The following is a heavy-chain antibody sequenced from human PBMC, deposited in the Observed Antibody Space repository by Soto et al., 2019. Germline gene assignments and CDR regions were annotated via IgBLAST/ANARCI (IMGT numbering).Heavy chain of an antibody. D-gene: IGHD3-9*01. J-gene: IGHJ4*02. CDR2: IYYSGST. Sequence: SETLSLTCTVSGGSISSYYWSWIRQPPGKGLEWIGYIYYSGSTNYNPSLKSRVTISVDTSKNQFSLKLSSVTAADTAVYYCATGYQRGVFDYWGQGTLVTVSS. CDR1: GGSISSYY. CDR3: ATGYQRGVFDY. V-gene: IGHV4-59*08.